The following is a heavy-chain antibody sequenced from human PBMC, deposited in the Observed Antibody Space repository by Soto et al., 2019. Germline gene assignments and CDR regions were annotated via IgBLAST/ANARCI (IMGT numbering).Heavy chain of an antibody. V-gene: IGHV4-34*01. J-gene: IGHJ5*02. D-gene: IGHD3-16*02. CDR3: VRTRYQLPSSVLWLDP. CDR1: GGFLSESY. Sequence: QVQLQQWGAGLLKPSETLSLTCAVYGGFLSESYWTWICQPPGKGLEWIVEINHVGGTNYNPSLKSRVTMSVDTSQNQFSLRLISLSAADTAMYFCVRTRYQLPSSVLWLDPWGQGTPVTVSS. CDR2: INHVGGT.